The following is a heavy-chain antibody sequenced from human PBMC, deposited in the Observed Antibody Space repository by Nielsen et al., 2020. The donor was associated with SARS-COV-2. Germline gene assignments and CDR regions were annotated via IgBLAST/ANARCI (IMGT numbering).Heavy chain of an antibody. J-gene: IGHJ3*02. D-gene: IGHD1-26*01. V-gene: IGHV3-73*01. Sequence: GGSLTLSCAVSGFTFSDSSTYWVRHVSGKGLEWLGRIRSKANDYATEYPVSVKGRFIIPRDDSKNMAYLLMNSLTIDDTAVYYCARVNPTSGSWFDAFDIWGQGTLVTVSS. CDR3: ARVNPTSGSWFDAFDI. CDR1: GFTFSDSS. CDR2: IRSKANDYAT.